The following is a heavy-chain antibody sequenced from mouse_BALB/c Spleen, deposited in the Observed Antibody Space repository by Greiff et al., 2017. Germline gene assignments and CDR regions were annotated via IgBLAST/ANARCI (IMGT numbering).Heavy chain of an antibody. CDR1: GFTFSSFG. Sequence: EVKVVESGGGLVQPGGSRKLSCAASGFTFSSFGMHWVRQASEKGLEWVAYISSGSSTIYYADTVKGRFTISRDNPKNTLFLQMTSLRSEDTAMYYCARGNWDAGFDYWGQGTLVTVSA. CDR3: ARGNWDAGFDY. V-gene: IGHV5-17*02. D-gene: IGHD4-1*01. CDR2: ISSGSSTI. J-gene: IGHJ3*01.